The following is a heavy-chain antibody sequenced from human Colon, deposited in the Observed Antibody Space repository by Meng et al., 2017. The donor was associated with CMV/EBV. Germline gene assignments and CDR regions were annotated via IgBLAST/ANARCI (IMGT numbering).Heavy chain of an antibody. CDR2: INPNSGGT. Sequence: ASVKVSCKASGYTFTGYYIHWVRQAPGQGLEWMGWINPNSGGTNYAQQFQARVTMTRDTSINTVYMELSSLTSDDTAVYYCARGPIPSAYSGPGPHEYWGQGTLVTVSS. V-gene: IGHV1-2*02. D-gene: IGHD6-19*01. CDR3: ARGPIPSAYSGPGPHEY. CDR1: GYTFTGYY. J-gene: IGHJ4*02.